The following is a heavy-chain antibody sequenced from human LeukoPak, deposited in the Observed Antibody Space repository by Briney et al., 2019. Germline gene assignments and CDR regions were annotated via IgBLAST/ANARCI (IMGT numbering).Heavy chain of an antibody. CDR1: GYTFTGYY. CDR3: ARDVTYDYVWGSYRPPLEY. CDR2: INPNSGGT. D-gene: IGHD3-16*02. Sequence: ASVKVSCKASGYTFTGYYMHWVRQAPGQGLEWMGWINPNSGGTNYAQKFQGRVTITADKSTSTAYMELSSLRSEDTAVYYCARDVTYDYVWGSYRPPLEYWGQGTLVTVSS. V-gene: IGHV1-2*02. J-gene: IGHJ4*02.